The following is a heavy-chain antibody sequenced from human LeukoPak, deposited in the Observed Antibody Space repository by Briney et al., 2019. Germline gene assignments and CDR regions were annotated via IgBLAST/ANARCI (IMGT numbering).Heavy chain of an antibody. Sequence: GGSLRLSCAASGFTFRNYWMHWIRQAPGKGLVWVSRIKGDGSHTIYADSVKGRFTISRDNTKNALYLQMKSLRVEDTALYYCVRDWDHFDFDSWGQGTLVTVSS. CDR3: VRDWDHFDFDS. J-gene: IGHJ5*01. D-gene: IGHD1-26*01. CDR2: IKGDGSHT. CDR1: GFTFRNYW. V-gene: IGHV3-74*01.